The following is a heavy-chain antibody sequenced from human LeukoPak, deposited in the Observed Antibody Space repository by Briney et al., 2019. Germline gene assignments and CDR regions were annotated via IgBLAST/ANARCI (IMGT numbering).Heavy chain of an antibody. J-gene: IGHJ6*03. CDR3: AKEEWGFGEFPLFMDV. Sequence: GGTLRLSCAASGFTVSSYGMSWVRQAPGKGLEWVSAISGSGGSTYYADSVKGRFTISRDKSKNTLYLQMNSLRAEDTAVYYCAKEEWGFGEFPLFMDVWGKGTTVTISS. D-gene: IGHD3-10*01. V-gene: IGHV3-23*01. CDR1: GFTVSSYG. CDR2: ISGSGGST.